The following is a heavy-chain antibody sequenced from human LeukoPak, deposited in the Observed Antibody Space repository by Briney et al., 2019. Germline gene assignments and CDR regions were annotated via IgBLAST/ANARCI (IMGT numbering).Heavy chain of an antibody. CDR1: GGSISNYY. Sequence: SETLSLTCTVFGGSISNYYWSWIRQPPGKGLEWIGYVYYTGSTSYNPSLKSRVTISGDTSKNQFSLKLSSVTAADTAVYYCTRRGGSSSSDWFDPWGQGTLVIVSS. D-gene: IGHD6-6*01. J-gene: IGHJ5*02. V-gene: IGHV4-59*08. CDR3: TRRGGSSSSDWFDP. CDR2: VYYTGST.